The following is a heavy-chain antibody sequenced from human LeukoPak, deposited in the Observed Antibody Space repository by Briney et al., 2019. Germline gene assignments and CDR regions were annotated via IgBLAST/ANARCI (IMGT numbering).Heavy chain of an antibody. CDR2: IYTSGST. V-gene: IGHV4-61*02. Sequence: PSETLSLTCTVSGGSISSGSYYWSWIRQPAGKGLEWIGRIYTSGSTNYNPSLKSRVTISVDTSKNQFSLQLNSVTPEDTAVYYCAREGLPSPIAAAGLFDYWGQGTLVTVSS. CDR1: GGSISSGSYY. J-gene: IGHJ4*02. D-gene: IGHD6-13*01. CDR3: AREGLPSPIAAAGLFDY.